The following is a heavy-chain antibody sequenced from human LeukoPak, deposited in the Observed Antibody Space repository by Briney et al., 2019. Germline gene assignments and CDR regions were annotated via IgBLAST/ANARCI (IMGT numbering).Heavy chain of an antibody. J-gene: IGHJ4*02. CDR1: GFTFSYAW. Sequence: GASLRLSCAASGFTFSYAWMQWARQAPGKGLVWVSLINGDGSSTGHADSVKGRFTISRDNAKNTVYLQMNSLRPEDTAVYYCARGGVTAGFDYWGQGTLVTVSS. V-gene: IGHV3-74*01. CDR2: INGDGSST. CDR3: ARGGVTAGFDY. D-gene: IGHD6-13*01.